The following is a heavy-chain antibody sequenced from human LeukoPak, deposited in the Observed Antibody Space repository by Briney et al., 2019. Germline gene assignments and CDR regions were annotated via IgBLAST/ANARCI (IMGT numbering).Heavy chain of an antibody. Sequence: GGSLRLSCAASGFTFSSYGMHWVRQAPGKGLEWVAVISYDGSNKYYADSVKGRFTISRDNSKNTLYLQMNSLRAEDTAVYYCAKGLYSGSWYGIDYWGQGTLVTVSS. CDR2: ISYDGSNK. J-gene: IGHJ4*02. V-gene: IGHV3-30*18. D-gene: IGHD6-13*01. CDR1: GFTFSSYG. CDR3: AKGLYSGSWYGIDY.